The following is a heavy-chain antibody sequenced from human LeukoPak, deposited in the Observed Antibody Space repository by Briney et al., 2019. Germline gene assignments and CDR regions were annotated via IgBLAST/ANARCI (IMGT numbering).Heavy chain of an antibody. CDR3: AKALWDGDPDYDILTGPDY. Sequence: GGSLRLSCAASGFTFSSYGMHWVRQAPGKGLEWVAVISYDGSNKYYADSVKGRFTISRDNSKNTLYLQMNSLRAEDTAVYYCAKALWDGDPDYDILTGPDYWGQGTLVTVSS. V-gene: IGHV3-30*18. D-gene: IGHD3-9*01. CDR1: GFTFSSYG. J-gene: IGHJ4*02. CDR2: ISYDGSNK.